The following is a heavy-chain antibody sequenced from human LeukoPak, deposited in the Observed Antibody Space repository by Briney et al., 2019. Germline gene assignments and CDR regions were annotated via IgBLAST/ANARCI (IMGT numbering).Heavy chain of an antibody. Sequence: PGGSLRLSCAASRFRFGSYAMSWVRQAPGKRLEWVSTISDSGGYTYYAGSVKGRFTISRDNSRNTLYLQMNSLRVEDTAVYYCAKTSKYFDYWGQGTLVNLSS. V-gene: IGHV3-23*01. CDR2: ISDSGGYT. CDR3: AKTSKYFDY. J-gene: IGHJ4*02. CDR1: RFRFGSYA.